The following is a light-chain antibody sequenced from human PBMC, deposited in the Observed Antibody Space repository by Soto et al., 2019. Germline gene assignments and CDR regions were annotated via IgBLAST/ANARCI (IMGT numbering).Light chain of an antibody. CDR2: DAS. V-gene: IGKV1-5*01. CDR3: QQSFSMPYT. CDR1: QSISSW. Sequence: DIQMTQSPSTLSASVGDRVTITCRASQSISSWLAWYQQKPGKAPKLLIYDASSLESGVPSRFSGSGSGTDFTLTITSPQPEDFATYYCQQSFSMPYTFGQGTRLEIK. J-gene: IGKJ5*01.